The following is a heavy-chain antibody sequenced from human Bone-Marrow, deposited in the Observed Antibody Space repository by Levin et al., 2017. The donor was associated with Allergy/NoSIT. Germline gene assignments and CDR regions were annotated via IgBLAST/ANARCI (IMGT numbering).Heavy chain of an antibody. D-gene: IGHD3-16*02. J-gene: IGHJ4*02. CDR3: ARGDYVWGSYRYTYYFDY. Sequence: KTSETLSLTCTVSGGAISSGGFYWTWIRQRPGKGLEWIGHSYYNGNTVYLPSLESRVTISVDTSKNQFSLKLRSVTAADTAVYYCARGDYVWGSYRYTYYFDYWGQGTLVTVSS. CDR1: GGAISSGGFY. V-gene: IGHV4-31*03. CDR2: SYYNGNT.